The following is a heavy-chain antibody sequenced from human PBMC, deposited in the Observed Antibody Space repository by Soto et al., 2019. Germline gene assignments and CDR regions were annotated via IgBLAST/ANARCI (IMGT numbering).Heavy chain of an antibody. CDR3: ARGVAGPLHWFDP. D-gene: IGHD6-19*01. CDR1: GYTFTSYA. CDR2: INAGNGNT. Sequence: ASVKVSCKASGYTFTSYAMHWVRQAPGQRLEWMGWINAGNGNTKYSQKLQGRVTITRDTSASTAYMELSSLRSEDTAVYYCARGVAGPLHWFDPWGQGTLVTVAS. J-gene: IGHJ5*02. V-gene: IGHV1-3*01.